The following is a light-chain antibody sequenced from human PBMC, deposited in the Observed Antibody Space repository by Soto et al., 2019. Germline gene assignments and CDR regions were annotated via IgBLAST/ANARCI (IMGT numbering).Light chain of an antibody. CDR3: SSYTTSNTRQIV. CDR1: NSDVGGYNY. J-gene: IGLJ1*01. Sequence: SALAQPASVSGSPGQSITLSCTGNNSDVGGYNYVSWYQHHPGKAPKLMIFDVSNRPSGVSNRFSGSKSGNTASLTISGLQPEDEADYYCSSYTTSNTRQIVFGTGTKVTVL. CDR2: DVS. V-gene: IGLV2-14*03.